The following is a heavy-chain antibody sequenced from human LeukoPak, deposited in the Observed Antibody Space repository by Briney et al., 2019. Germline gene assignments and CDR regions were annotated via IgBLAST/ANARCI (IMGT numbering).Heavy chain of an antibody. CDR1: GDSIYNNY. Sequence: SETLSLTCTVSGDSIYNNYWSWLRQPAGKGLEWIGRINVSGGTSFNPSLESRVTMSVDASKSQFSLKVTSVTAADTAVYYCARGAFHYYASRTYRGDSFDFWGQGTLVTVSS. J-gene: IGHJ4*02. D-gene: IGHD3-10*01. V-gene: IGHV4-4*07. CDR3: ARGAFHYYASRTYRGDSFDF. CDR2: INVSGGT.